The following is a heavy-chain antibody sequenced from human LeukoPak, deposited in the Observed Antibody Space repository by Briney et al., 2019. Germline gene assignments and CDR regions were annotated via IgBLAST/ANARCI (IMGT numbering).Heavy chain of an antibody. V-gene: IGHV1-2*02. CDR2: INPNSGGT. J-gene: IGHJ6*03. D-gene: IGHD3-22*01. CDR1: GYTFTGYY. Sequence: GASVKVSCKASGYTFTGYYMHWVRQAPGQGLEWMGWINPNSGGTNYAQKFQGRVTMTRDTSISTAYMELSRLRSDDTAVYYCARASDYYDSSGYYWGSYYYMDVWGKGTTVTVSS. CDR3: ARASDYYDSSGYYWGSYYYMDV.